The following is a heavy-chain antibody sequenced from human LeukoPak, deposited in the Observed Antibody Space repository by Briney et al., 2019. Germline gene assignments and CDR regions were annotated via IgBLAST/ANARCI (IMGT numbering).Heavy chain of an antibody. D-gene: IGHD2-8*01. Sequence: GRSLRLSCAASGFTFSSYAMHWVRQAPGKGLEWVAVISDDGSNKYYADPVKGRFTISRDNSKNTLYLQMNSLRAEDTAVYYCAKDQDIVLMVYAIGRNWFDPWGQGTLVTVSS. J-gene: IGHJ5*02. CDR2: ISDDGSNK. V-gene: IGHV3-30*04. CDR3: AKDQDIVLMVYAIGRNWFDP. CDR1: GFTFSSYA.